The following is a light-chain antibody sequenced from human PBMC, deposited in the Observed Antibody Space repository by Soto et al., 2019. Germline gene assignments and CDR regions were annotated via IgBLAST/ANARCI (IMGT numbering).Light chain of an antibody. CDR2: DDT. CDR1: SSDVGSYDL. V-gene: IGLV2-23*01. CDR3: CSSAGSGTFV. Sequence: QSALTQPASLSGSPGQSITISCTGTSSDVGSYDLVSWYQQPPGKAPKLIIYDDTKRPSGISTRFSGSKSGNAASLTISGLQADDEADDYCCSSAGSGTFVFGTGTKLTVL. J-gene: IGLJ1*01.